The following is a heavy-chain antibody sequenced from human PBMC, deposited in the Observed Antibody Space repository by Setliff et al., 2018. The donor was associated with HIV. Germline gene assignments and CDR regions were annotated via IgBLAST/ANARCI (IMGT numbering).Heavy chain of an antibody. J-gene: IGHJ3*02. CDR1: GYTFTSYS. CDR2: INRSGGTT. D-gene: IGHD3-22*01. CDR3: ARVHDGTTTGAFDI. Sequence: ASVKVSCKASGYTFTSYSMHWVRQAPGQGLEWMGIINRSGGTTNYAQKFQGRVTITTDESTSTAYMELSSLRSEDTAVYYCARVHDGTTTGAFDIWGQGTLVTVSS. V-gene: IGHV1-46*01.